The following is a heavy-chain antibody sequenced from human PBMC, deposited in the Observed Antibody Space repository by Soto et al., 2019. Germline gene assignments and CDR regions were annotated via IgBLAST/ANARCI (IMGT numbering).Heavy chain of an antibody. V-gene: IGHV1-2*02. CDR1: GYILSDYC. J-gene: IGHJ6*02. CDR3: VRDLRRQWKRIAPESYIGMDV. D-gene: IGHD6-19*01. Sequence: ASVKVSCKSSGYILSDYCIHWVRQAPLQGLEWLGWMKPDDGRPNYAQNFQGRVIMTRDTSTGTDYMELTRLTSDDTAVYFCVRDLRRQWKRIAPESYIGMDVWGQGTTVTVSS. CDR2: MKPDDGRP.